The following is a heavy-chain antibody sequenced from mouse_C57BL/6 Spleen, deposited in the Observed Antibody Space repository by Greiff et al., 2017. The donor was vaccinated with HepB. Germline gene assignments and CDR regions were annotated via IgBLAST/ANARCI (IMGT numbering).Heavy chain of an antibody. D-gene: IGHD2-2*01. CDR1: GFTFSDYY. CDR3: ARQDYGYHYAMDY. J-gene: IGHJ4*01. Sequence: EVQVVESGGGLVQPGGSLKLSCAASGFTFSDYYMYWVRQTPEKRLEWVAYISNGGGSTYYPDTVKGRFTISRDNAKNTLYLQMSRLKSEDTAMYYCARQDYGYHYAMDYWGQGTSVTVSS. V-gene: IGHV5-12*01. CDR2: ISNGGGST.